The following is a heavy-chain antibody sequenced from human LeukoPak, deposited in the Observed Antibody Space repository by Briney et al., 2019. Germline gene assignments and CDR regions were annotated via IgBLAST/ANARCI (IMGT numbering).Heavy chain of an antibody. J-gene: IGHJ4*02. CDR1: GFSFRDYS. V-gene: IGHV3-48*02. CDR2: ISSRSSTT. CDR3: VRDVGYTYGIFDY. Sequence: GGSLRLSCAASGFSFRDYSMNWVRQAAGKGLEWVSYISSRSSTTYYAESVKGRFTISRDNARNSLYLQMNNLRDEDRAVYYCVRDVGYTYGIFDYWGQGTPVTVSS. D-gene: IGHD5-18*01.